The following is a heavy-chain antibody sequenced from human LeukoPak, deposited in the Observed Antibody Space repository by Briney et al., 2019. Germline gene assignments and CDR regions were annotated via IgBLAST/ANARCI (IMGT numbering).Heavy chain of an antibody. V-gene: IGHV3-9*01. J-gene: IGHJ4*02. CDR3: AKDYYDSSGYYPPLFDY. CDR2: ISWNSGSI. Sequence: GRSLRLSCAASGFTFDDYAMHWVRQAPGKGLEWVSGISWNSGSIGYADSVKGRFTISRDNAKNSLYLQMNSLRAEDTALYYCAKDYYDSSGYYPPLFDYWGQGTLVTVSS. CDR1: GFTFDDYA. D-gene: IGHD3-22*01.